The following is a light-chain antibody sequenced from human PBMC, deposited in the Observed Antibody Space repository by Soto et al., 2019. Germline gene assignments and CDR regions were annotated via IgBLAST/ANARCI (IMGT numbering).Light chain of an antibody. Sequence: QSVLTQPPSASGSPGQSVTISCTGTSSDIGSYNYVSWYRQHPDKAPKLMIFEVNERPSGVPDRFSGSKSGNTASLTVSGLQAEDEADYYCTSYAGSNNPVVFGGGTKLTV. V-gene: IGLV2-8*01. J-gene: IGLJ2*01. CDR1: SSDIGSYNY. CDR3: TSYAGSNNPVV. CDR2: EVN.